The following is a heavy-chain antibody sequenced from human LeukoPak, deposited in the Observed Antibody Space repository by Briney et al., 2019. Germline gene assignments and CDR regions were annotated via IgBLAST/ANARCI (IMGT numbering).Heavy chain of an antibody. D-gene: IGHD1-26*01. J-gene: IGHJ4*02. CDR2: ISYDGSNK. CDR3: GVGATTGEGNY. V-gene: IGHV3-30*03. CDR1: GFTFSSYG. Sequence: GGSLRLSCAASGFTFSSYGMHWVRQAPGKGLEWVAVISYDGSNKYYADSVKGRFTISRDNSKNTLYLQMNSLRAEDTAVYYCGVGATTGEGNYWGQGTLVTVSS.